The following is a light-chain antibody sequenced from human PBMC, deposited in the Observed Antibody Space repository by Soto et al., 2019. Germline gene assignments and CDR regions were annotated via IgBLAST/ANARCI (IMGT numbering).Light chain of an antibody. J-gene: IGKJ2*01. V-gene: IGKV3D-15*01. CDR2: GAS. CDR1: QSVSSN. Sequence: VITQSPATLSVSPGERATLSCRASQSVSSNLAWYQQKPGQAPRLVIYGASTRATGTPARFSGSGSGTEFTLTINSLQSEDFAVYYCQQYNNWPPGTFGQGTKVDIK. CDR3: QQYNNWPPGT.